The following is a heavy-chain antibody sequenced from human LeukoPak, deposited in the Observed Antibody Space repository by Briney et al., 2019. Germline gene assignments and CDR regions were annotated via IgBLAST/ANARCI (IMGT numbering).Heavy chain of an antibody. CDR1: GFTFSSYS. D-gene: IGHD2-21*01. CDR2: ISSTRSYI. V-gene: IGHV3-21*01. J-gene: IGHJ4*02. Sequence: GGSLRLSCAASGFTFSSYSMNWVRQAPGKGLEWVSSISSTRSYIYYADSVKGRFTISRDNAKNSLYLQMYSLRADDTAVYYCAKEGDYCGGDCYWGNYFDYWGQGTLVTVSS. CDR3: AKEGDYCGGDCYWGNYFDY.